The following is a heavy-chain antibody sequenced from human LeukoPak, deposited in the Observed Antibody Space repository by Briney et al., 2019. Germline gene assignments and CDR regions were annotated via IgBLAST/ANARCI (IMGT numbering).Heavy chain of an antibody. CDR2: IYYSGST. Sequence: SETLSLTCTVSGGSVSSGSYYWSWIRQPPGKGLEWIGYIYYSGSTNYNPSLKSRVTISVDTSKNQFSLKLSSVTAADTAVYYCARGPIVGATTWGQGTLVTVSS. CDR3: ARGPIVGATT. CDR1: GGSVSSGSYY. D-gene: IGHD1-26*01. V-gene: IGHV4-61*01. J-gene: IGHJ4*02.